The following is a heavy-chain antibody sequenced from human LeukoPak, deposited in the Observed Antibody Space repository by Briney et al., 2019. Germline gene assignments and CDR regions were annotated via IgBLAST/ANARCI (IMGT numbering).Heavy chain of an antibody. Sequence: GGSLRLSCAASGFTFENYAMEWVRQAPGKGLEWVSGISWKSARTAYAESVKGRFTISREDAKNSLYLQMNSLSVEDTALYYCVREKPINGSRVFDMWGQGTMVTVSP. J-gene: IGHJ3*02. D-gene: IGHD2-8*01. CDR3: VREKPINGSRVFDM. V-gene: IGHV3-9*01. CDR2: ISWKSART. CDR1: GFTFENYA.